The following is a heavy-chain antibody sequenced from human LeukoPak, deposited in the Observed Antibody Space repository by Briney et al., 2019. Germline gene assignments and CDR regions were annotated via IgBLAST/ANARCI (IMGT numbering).Heavy chain of an antibody. J-gene: IGHJ6*03. CDR3: ARPSPSYYYYYMDV. CDR1: GGSISSYY. V-gene: IGHV4-59*01. CDR2: IYYSGST. Sequence: SETLSLTCTVSGGSISSYYWSWIRQPPGKGLEWIGYIYYSGSTNYNPSLKSRVTISVDTSKNQFSLKLSSVTAADTAVYYCARPSPSYYYYYMDVWGKGTTVTVSS.